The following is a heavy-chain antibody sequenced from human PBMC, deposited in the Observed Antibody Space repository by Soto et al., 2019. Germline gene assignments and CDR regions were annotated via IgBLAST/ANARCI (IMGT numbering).Heavy chain of an antibody. D-gene: IGHD2-2*01. V-gene: IGHV3-30*12. J-gene: IGHJ3*01. CDR1: YG. Sequence: YGVRWIRQKQGKGLEWVAVISDDGGNKYYADSVKGRFTISRDNSKNTLYLQMNSLRAEDTAVYYFAKEDGSNTSRYAGGVFAFWGNGTMV. CDR3: AKEDGSNTSRYAGGVFAF. CDR2: ISDDGGNK.